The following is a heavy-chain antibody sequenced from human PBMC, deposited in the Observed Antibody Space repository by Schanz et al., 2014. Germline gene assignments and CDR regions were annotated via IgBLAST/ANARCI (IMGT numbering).Heavy chain of an antibody. D-gene: IGHD3-10*01. CDR2: IPWNGAAI. Sequence: QLLESGGGLIQPGGSLRLSCAASGFTFSTHAMSWVRQAPGKGLEWVSNIPWNGAAIGYAGSVRGRFTISRDSAKNSLYPQMNSLRPEDTALYYCAKGARSGSKVMDVWGKGTTVTVSS. CDR3: AKGARSGSKVMDV. J-gene: IGHJ6*03. V-gene: IGHV3-9*01. CDR1: GFTFSTHA.